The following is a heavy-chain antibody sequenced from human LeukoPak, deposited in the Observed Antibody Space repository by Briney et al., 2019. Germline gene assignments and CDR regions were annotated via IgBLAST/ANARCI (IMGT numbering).Heavy chain of an antibody. J-gene: IGHJ4*02. D-gene: IGHD3-22*01. CDR1: GYSFTSYW. CDR3: ARQPYYYDSSGYSPFDY. V-gene: IGHV5-51*01. CDR2: IYPGDSDT. Sequence: GESLKISCKGSGYSFTSYWIGWVRQMPGKGLEWMGIIYPGDSDTRYSPSFQGQVTISADKSIGTAYLQWSSLKASDTAMYYCARQPYYYDSSGYSPFDYWGQGTLVTVSS.